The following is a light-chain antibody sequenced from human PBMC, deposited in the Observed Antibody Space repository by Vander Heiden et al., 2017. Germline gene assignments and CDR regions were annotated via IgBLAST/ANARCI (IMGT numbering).Light chain of an antibody. V-gene: IGLV2-18*02. J-gene: IGLJ2*01. CDR2: EVT. CDR1: LSAVGSYNR. Sequence: HSPLTPPPSLSLSPGPSFPISSTGPLSAVGSYNRVSWYQQPPGTAPKLMIYEVTKRPSGVPDRFSGSKSGNTASLTISGLQAEDEADYYCSSYTSSTTPVAFGGGTKLTVL. CDR3: SSYTSSTTPVA.